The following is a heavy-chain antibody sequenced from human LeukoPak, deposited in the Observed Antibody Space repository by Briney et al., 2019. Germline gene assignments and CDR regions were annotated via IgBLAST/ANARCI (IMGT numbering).Heavy chain of an antibody. Sequence: GGSLRLSCTASGFTFSSHAMSWVRQAAGKRLEWVSSISASGGTTFHSGSVKGRFTISRDNSKKVLYLQMNGLRGEDTAIYYCAKDYCSSAICPADYWGQGTQVTVSS. D-gene: IGHD6-19*01. CDR2: ISASGGTT. V-gene: IGHV3-23*01. J-gene: IGHJ4*02. CDR3: AKDYCSSAICPADY. CDR1: GFTFSSHA.